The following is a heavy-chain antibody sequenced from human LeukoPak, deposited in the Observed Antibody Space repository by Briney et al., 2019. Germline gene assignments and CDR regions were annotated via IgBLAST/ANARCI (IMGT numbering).Heavy chain of an antibody. CDR3: AKAAGKENGYDFWFEH. V-gene: IGHV3-30*04. D-gene: IGHD3-3*01. Sequence: GGSLRLSCAASGFTFSSYAMHWVRQAPGKGLEWVAIISNDGSKKNHADSVKGRFTISRDNSKSTLYLQMNSLRVEDTAVYYCAKAAGKENGYDFWFEHWGQGTLVTVSS. J-gene: IGHJ5*02. CDR1: GFTFSSYA. CDR2: ISNDGSKK.